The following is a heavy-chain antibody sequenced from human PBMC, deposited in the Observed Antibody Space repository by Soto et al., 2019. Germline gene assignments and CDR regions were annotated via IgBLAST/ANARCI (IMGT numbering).Heavy chain of an antibody. CDR3: ARTSYDILTGRLDAFDI. CDR2: SYHSGTT. V-gene: IGHV4-30-2*01. J-gene: IGHJ3*02. CDR1: GGSISSGGYS. Sequence: SETLSLTCAVSGGSISSGGYSWSWIRQPPGKGLEWIGYSYHSGTTYYNPSLKSRVTISVDRSKNQFSLKVSSVTAADTAVFYCARTSYDILTGRLDAFDIWGQGTMVTVSS. D-gene: IGHD3-9*01.